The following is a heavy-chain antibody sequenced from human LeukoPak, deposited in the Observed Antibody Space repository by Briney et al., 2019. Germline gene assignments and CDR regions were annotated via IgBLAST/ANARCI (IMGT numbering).Heavy chain of an antibody. Sequence: GGSLRLSCAASGFTFSDYYMSWIRQAPGKGLEWVSYISSSGSTIYYADSVKGRFTISRDNAKNSLYLQMNSLRAEDTAVYYCAKADGVYYYYYGMDVWGQGTTVTVSS. CDR1: GFTFSDYY. J-gene: IGHJ6*02. D-gene: IGHD3-10*01. V-gene: IGHV3-11*01. CDR3: AKADGVYYYYYGMDV. CDR2: ISSSGSTI.